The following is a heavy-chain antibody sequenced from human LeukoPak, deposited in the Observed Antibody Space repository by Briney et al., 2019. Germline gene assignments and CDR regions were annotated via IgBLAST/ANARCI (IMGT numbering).Heavy chain of an antibody. J-gene: IGHJ4*02. CDR2: TYYRSKWYN. CDR1: GDSVSSNSAA. Sequence: SQTLSLTCAISGDSVSSNSAAWNWIRQSPSRGLEWLGRTYYRSKWYNDYAVSVESRITINPDTSKNQFSLQLNSVTPEDTAVYYCARDRRLTYYYDSSGYQVGYFDYWGQGTLVTVSS. CDR3: ARDRRLTYYYDSSGYQVGYFDY. V-gene: IGHV6-1*01. D-gene: IGHD3-22*01.